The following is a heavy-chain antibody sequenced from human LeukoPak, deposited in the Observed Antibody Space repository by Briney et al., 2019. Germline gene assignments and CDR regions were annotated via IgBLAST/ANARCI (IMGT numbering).Heavy chain of an antibody. CDR2: ISSSSRTI. CDR1: GFTFSSYW. J-gene: IGHJ4*02. V-gene: IGHV3-48*01. D-gene: IGHD4-17*01. Sequence: GGSLRLSCAVSGFTFSSYWMHWVRQAPGKGLEWVSHISSSSRTIYYADPVKGRFTISRDNAKNSLYLQMNSLRAEDTAVYYCTREASTTVTTLDYWGRGTLVTVSS. CDR3: TREASTTVTTLDY.